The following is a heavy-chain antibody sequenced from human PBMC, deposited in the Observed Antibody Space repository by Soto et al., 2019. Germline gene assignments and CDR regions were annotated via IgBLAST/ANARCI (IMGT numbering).Heavy chain of an antibody. Sequence: QVQLVQSGAEVKKPGASVKVSCKASGYTFSSYGISWVRQAPGQGFEWRGWIKYYISYTEYSQKVQGRVTLTTDTSTSTAYMELRNLRSDDTAVYYCARGNYFGPTPGPFDIWGQGTMVTVSS. V-gene: IGHV1-18*01. CDR2: IKYYISYT. CDR3: ARGNYFGPTPGPFDI. J-gene: IGHJ3*02. D-gene: IGHD3-9*01. CDR1: GYTFSSYG.